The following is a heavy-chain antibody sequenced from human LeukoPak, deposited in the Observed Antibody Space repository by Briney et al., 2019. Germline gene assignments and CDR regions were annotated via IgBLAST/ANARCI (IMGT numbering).Heavy chain of an antibody. V-gene: IGHV3-9*03. J-gene: IGHJ3*02. CDR2: ISWNSGSI. Sequence: PGGSLRLSCAASGFTFGDYAMHWVRQAPGKGLEWVSGISWNSGSIGYADSVKGRFTISRDNAKNSLYLQMNSLRAEDMALYYCAKADYHDSSGSIFDIWGQGTMVTVSS. D-gene: IGHD3-22*01. CDR1: GFTFGDYA. CDR3: AKADYHDSSGSIFDI.